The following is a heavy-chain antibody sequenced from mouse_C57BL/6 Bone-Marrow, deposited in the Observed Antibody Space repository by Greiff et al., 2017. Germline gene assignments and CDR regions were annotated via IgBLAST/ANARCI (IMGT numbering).Heavy chain of an antibody. CDR1: GFSLTSYG. V-gene: IGHV2-4*01. Sequence: VQLVESGPGLVQPSQSLSITCTVSGFSLTSYGVHWVRQPPGKGLEWLGVIWSGGSTDYNAAFISRLSISKDNSKSQVFFKMNSLQADDTAIYYCAKTWYCGSSYDYAMDYWGQGTSVTVSS. CDR2: IWSGGST. J-gene: IGHJ4*01. D-gene: IGHD1-1*01. CDR3: AKTWYCGSSYDYAMDY.